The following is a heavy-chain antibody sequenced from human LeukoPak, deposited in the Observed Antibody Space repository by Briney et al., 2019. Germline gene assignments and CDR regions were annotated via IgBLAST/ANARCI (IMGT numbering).Heavy chain of an antibody. D-gene: IGHD2-15*01. V-gene: IGHV3-21*01. Sequence: GGSLRLSCAASGFTFNTYNMNWVRRAPGKGLEWVSSISSSKTDIYYADSVRGRFTISRDNVKNSLYLQMNSLRAEDTAVYYCVREGRSISVWCSGGSCYDFDYWGQGTLVTVSS. CDR1: GFTFNTYN. J-gene: IGHJ4*02. CDR3: VREGRSISVWCSGGSCYDFDY. CDR2: ISSSKTDI.